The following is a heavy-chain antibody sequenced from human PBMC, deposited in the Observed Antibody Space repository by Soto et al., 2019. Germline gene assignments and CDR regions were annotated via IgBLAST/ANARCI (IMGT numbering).Heavy chain of an antibody. CDR1: GNNFTTYW. CDR3: ARGEAVFDP. CDR2: IYPGDSDT. J-gene: IGHJ5*02. Sequence: GEALKISCKGFGNNFTTYWIGWVRQMPGKGLEWMGIIYPGDSDTRYSPSFQGQVTISADKSISTAYLQWSSLKASDTAMYYCARGEAVFDPWGQGTLVTVSS. V-gene: IGHV5-51*01. D-gene: IGHD6-19*01.